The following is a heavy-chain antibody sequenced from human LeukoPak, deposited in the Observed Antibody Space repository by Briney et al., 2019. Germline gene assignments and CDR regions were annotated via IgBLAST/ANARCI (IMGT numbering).Heavy chain of an antibody. J-gene: IGHJ4*02. D-gene: IGHD5-18*01. CDR3: ARGSGEDVDTATPN. Sequence: QPGGSLRLSCAASGFTFSSYAMHWVRQAPGKGLEYVSAISSNGGSTYYANSVKGRFTISRDNSKNTLYLQMGSLRAEDMAVYYCARGSGEDVDTATPNWGQGTLVTVSS. CDR2: ISSNGGST. V-gene: IGHV3-64*01. CDR1: GFTFSSYA.